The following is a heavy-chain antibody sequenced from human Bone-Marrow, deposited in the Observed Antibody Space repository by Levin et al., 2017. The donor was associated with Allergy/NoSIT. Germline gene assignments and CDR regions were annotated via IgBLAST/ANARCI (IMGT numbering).Heavy chain of an antibody. Sequence: SETLSLTCAVSGGSISSSNWWSWVRQPPGKGLEWIGEIYHSGSTNYNPSLKSRVTISVDKSKNQFSLKLSSVTAADTAVYYCTKGAGVYDFWSGYYFMSGWFDPWGQGTLVTVSS. D-gene: IGHD3-3*01. J-gene: IGHJ5*02. CDR2: IYHSGST. CDR3: TKGAGVYDFWSGYYFMSGWFDP. V-gene: IGHV4-4*02. CDR1: GGSISSSNW.